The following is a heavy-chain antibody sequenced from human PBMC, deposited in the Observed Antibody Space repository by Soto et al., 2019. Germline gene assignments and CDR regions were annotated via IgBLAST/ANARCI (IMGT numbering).Heavy chain of an antibody. D-gene: IGHD3-3*01. CDR3: AAGVVLRFLEWLSHPPDY. CDR1: GFTFTSSA. V-gene: IGHV1-58*01. J-gene: IGHJ4*02. Sequence: SVKVSCKASGFTFTSSAVQWVRQARGQRLEWIGWIVVGSGNTNYAQKFQERVTITRDMSTSTAYMELSSLRSEDTAVYYCAAGVVLRFLEWLSHPPDYWGQGTLVTVSS. CDR2: IVVGSGNT.